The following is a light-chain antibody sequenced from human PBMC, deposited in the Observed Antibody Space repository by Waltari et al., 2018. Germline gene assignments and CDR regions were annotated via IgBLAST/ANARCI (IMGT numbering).Light chain of an antibody. CDR3: QQYGTSLFT. J-gene: IGKJ3*01. Sequence: EIVLTQSPGTLSLSPGERATLPCRASQSVTRNYLAWYHQKPGQAPRLLSYGASSRATGIPDRFSGSGSGTDFTLTISRLEPEDFAVYYCQQYGTSLFTFGPGTKVEIK. CDR2: GAS. CDR1: QSVTRNY. V-gene: IGKV3-20*01.